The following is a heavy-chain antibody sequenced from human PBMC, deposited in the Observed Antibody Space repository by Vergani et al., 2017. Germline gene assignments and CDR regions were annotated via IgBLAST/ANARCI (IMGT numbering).Heavy chain of an antibody. CDR2: INPSGGST. D-gene: IGHD4-23*01. J-gene: IGHJ4*02. Sequence: QVQLVQSGAEVKKPGASVKVSCKASGYTFTSYYMHWVRQAPGQGLEWMGIINPSGGSTSYAQKFQGRGTMTRDTSTSTVYMELSSLRSEDTAVYYCASTPLRWYSFDYWGQGTLVTVSS. V-gene: IGHV1-46*01. CDR1: GYTFTSYY. CDR3: ASTPLRWYSFDY.